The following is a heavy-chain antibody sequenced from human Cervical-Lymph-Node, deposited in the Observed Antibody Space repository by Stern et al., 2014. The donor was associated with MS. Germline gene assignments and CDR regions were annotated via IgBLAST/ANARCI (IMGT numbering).Heavy chain of an antibody. Sequence: QDQLVESGPGLVKPSQTLSLTCTVSGGSVGSGSYDWSWIRQPAGKGLEWIGRIYTTGSTYYNPSLKSRVSISIDTSNNPFSPKLTSVTAADTAVYYCARDKEDTNMAFRYFDNWGQGTLVTVSS. CDR3: ARDKEDTNMAFRYFDN. V-gene: IGHV4-61*02. CDR2: IYTTGST. D-gene: IGHD5-18*01. J-gene: IGHJ4*02. CDR1: GGSVGSGSYD.